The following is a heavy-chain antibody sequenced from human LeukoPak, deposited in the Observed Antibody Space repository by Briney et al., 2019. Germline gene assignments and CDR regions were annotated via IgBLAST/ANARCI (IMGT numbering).Heavy chain of an antibody. CDR1: GGTFSSYA. D-gene: IGHD3-10*01. V-gene: IGHV1-8*02. Sequence: GSSVKVSCKASGGTFSSYAISWVRQATGQGLEWMGWMNPNSGNTGYAQKFQGRVTMTRNTSISTAYMELSSLRSEDTAVYYCAREYYYGSGSYYSHWFDPWGQGTLVTVSS. CDR3: AREYYYGSGSYYSHWFDP. CDR2: MNPNSGNT. J-gene: IGHJ5*02.